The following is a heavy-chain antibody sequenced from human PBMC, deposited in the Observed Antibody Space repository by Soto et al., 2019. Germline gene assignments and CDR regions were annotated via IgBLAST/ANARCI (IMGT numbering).Heavy chain of an antibody. V-gene: IGHV4-34*01. CDR1: GGSFSDYY. Sequence: SETLSLTCAVYGGSFSDYYWSWILQPPGKGLEWIGEINHSGSTNYNPSLKSRVTISVDTSKNQFSLKLSSVTAADTAVYYCARLPGADYGGIFDPWGQGTLVTVSS. J-gene: IGHJ5*02. CDR2: INHSGST. D-gene: IGHD4-17*01. CDR3: ARLPGADYGGIFDP.